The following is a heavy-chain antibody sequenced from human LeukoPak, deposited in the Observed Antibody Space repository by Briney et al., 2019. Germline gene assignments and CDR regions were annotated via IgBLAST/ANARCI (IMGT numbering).Heavy chain of an antibody. CDR1: GFTFSSYG. CDR2: IRYDGSNK. Sequence: GGSLRLSCAASGFTFSSYGMHWVRQAPGKGLEWVAFIRYDGSNKYYADSVKGRITISRDNSKNTLYLQMNSLRAEDTAVYYCAKDPPRYCSGGSCYSGFDYWGQGTLVTVSS. J-gene: IGHJ4*02. D-gene: IGHD2-15*01. CDR3: AKDPPRYCSGGSCYSGFDY. V-gene: IGHV3-30*02.